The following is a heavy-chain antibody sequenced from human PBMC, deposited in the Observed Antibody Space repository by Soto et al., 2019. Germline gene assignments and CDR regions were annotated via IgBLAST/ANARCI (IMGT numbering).Heavy chain of an antibody. CDR1: GFIFSNYA. Sequence: GSLRLSCAPSGFIFSNYAMSWVRQARGEGLEWVSAISGSGADTYYTESVKGRFTISRDNFKNTLYLQMNSLRAEDTAVYYCAKDTGRGGGSVFDYWGQGTLVTVSS. CDR2: ISGSGADT. V-gene: IGHV3-23*01. CDR3: AKDTGRGGGSVFDY. D-gene: IGHD2-15*01. J-gene: IGHJ4*02.